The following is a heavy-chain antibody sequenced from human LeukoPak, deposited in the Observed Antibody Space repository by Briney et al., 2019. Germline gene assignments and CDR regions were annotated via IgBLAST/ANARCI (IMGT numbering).Heavy chain of an antibody. CDR2: ISAYNGNT. V-gene: IGHV1-18*01. Sequence: GASVKVSCKVSGYTLTELSMHWVRQAPGQGLEWMGWISAYNGNTNYAQKLQGRVTMTTDTSTSTAYMELRSLRSDDTAVYYCARGPNYGSVDYYYYLDVWGKGTTVTISS. J-gene: IGHJ6*03. CDR3: ARGPNYGSVDYYYYLDV. CDR1: GYTLTELS. D-gene: IGHD3-10*01.